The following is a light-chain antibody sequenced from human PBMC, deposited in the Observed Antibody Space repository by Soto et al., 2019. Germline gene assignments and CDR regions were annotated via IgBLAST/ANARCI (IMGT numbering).Light chain of an antibody. J-gene: IGLJ2*01. CDR2: EVS. V-gene: IGLV2-14*01. CDR3: SSYTSGTTPVV. CDR1: SSDVGNYNY. Sequence: QSALTQPASVSGSPGQSITISCTGTSSDVGNYNYVSWYQQHPGKAPKVMIYEVSNRPSGVSNRFSGSKSGNTASLTISGLQAEDEADYYCSSYTSGTTPVVFGGGTKLTVL.